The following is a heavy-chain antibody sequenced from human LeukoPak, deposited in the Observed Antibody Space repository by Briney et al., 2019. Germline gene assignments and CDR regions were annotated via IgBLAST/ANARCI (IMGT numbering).Heavy chain of an antibody. D-gene: IGHD6-13*01. CDR2: ISYDGSNK. V-gene: IGHV3-30*18. J-gene: IGHJ4*02. CDR3: AKDPHAYSSSWYDDYFDY. Sequence: GGSLRLSCAASGFTFSSYGMHWVRQAPGKGLEWVAVISYDGSNKYYADSVKGRFTISRDNSKSTLYLQMNSLRAEDTAVYYCAKDPHAYSSSWYDDYFDYWGQGTLVTVSS. CDR1: GFTFSSYG.